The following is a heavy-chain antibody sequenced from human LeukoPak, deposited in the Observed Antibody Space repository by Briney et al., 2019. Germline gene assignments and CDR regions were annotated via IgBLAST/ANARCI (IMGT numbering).Heavy chain of an antibody. D-gene: IGHD3-16*02. CDR3: ARLSYRVIVGVVDT. Sequence: SETLSLTCSVSGGSISSSGYYWVWIRQPPGKGLELIASLYGSGSTYYNPSLRSRVSIAADLSKNQFSLWPNSVTAADTAVYYCARLSYRVIVGVVDTWGQGTLVTVSS. CDR2: LYGSGST. J-gene: IGHJ5*02. V-gene: IGHV4-39*01. CDR1: GGSISSSGYY.